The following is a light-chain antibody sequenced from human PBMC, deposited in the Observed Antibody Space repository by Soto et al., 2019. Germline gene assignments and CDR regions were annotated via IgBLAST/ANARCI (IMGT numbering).Light chain of an antibody. CDR2: AAS. CDR3: QRYGSAAWT. V-gene: IGKV3-20*01. J-gene: IGKJ1*01. CDR1: ESVSSNY. Sequence: EIVLTQSPGTLSSSPGERATLSCRASESVSSNYLAWYQQRPGQAPRLLIYAASNRDRGIPDRFGGSGSGTDFTRTVSRLEPEDFAVYSRQRYGSAAWTVGQGTKV.